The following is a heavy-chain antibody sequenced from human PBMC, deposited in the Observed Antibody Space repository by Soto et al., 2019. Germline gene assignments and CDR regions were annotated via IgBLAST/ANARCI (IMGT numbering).Heavy chain of an antibody. V-gene: IGHV3-30*18. Sequence: GGSLRLSCEVSGFNFSTYDMHWVRQAPGQGLEWVAVISYDGSKKYYAESVKGRFSISRDNSKNTLYLQMNSPRAEDTAVYYCAKEGTVKPEVDYYYSDMDVWGQGTTVTVSS. J-gene: IGHJ6*02. CDR1: GFNFSTYD. D-gene: IGHD4-17*01. CDR3: AKEGTVKPEVDYYYSDMDV. CDR2: ISYDGSKK.